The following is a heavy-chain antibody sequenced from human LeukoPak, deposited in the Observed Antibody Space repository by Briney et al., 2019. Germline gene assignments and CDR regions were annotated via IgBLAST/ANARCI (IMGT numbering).Heavy chain of an antibody. CDR1: GFTFSNYA. CDR3: ARAELAHWGYYFDY. Sequence: GGSLRLSCAASGFTFSNYAMNWVRQAPGKGLEWVSYISSSGSTIYYADSVKGRFTISRDNAKNSLYLQMNSLRAEDTAVYYCARAELAHWGYYFDYWGQGTLVTVSS. D-gene: IGHD3-16*01. J-gene: IGHJ4*02. V-gene: IGHV3-48*03. CDR2: ISSSGSTI.